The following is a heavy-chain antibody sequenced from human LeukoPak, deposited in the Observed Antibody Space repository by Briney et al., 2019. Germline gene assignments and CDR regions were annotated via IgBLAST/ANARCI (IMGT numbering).Heavy chain of an antibody. V-gene: IGHV3-48*03. CDR2: ISSSGSTI. CDR3: ARGSDNYGGYVDY. CDR1: GFTFSSYE. J-gene: IGHJ4*02. D-gene: IGHD2-21*01. Sequence: GGSLRLSCAASGFTFSSYEMNWVRQAPGKGLEWVSYISSSGSTIYYADSVKGRFTISRDNAKSSLYLQMNSLGAEDTAVYYCARGSDNYGGYVDYWGQGTLVTVSS.